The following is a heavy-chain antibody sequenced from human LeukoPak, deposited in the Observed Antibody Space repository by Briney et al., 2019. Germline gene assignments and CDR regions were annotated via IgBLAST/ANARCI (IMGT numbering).Heavy chain of an antibody. CDR2: IHYSGTT. V-gene: IGHV4-39*01. CDR3: ASPSSSSSTYDY. Sequence: SETLSLTCTVSGGSISSSSYYWGWIRQPPGKGLEWIGSIHYSGTTYYNASLKSRVTISVDTSKNQFSLKLTSVTAADTAVYYCASPSSSSSTYDYWGQGTLVTVSS. J-gene: IGHJ4*02. CDR1: GGSISSSSYY. D-gene: IGHD6-6*01.